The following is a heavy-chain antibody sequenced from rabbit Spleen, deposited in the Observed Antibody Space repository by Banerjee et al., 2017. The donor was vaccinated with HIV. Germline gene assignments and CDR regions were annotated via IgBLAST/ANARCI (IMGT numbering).Heavy chain of an antibody. Sequence: QEQLVESGGGLVKPEGSLTLTCKASGVSFSDKDVMCWVRQAPGKGLEWIACINMVTGKSVYASWAKGRLIMSRTSSTKVTLQMTSLTVADTATYFCARDTGTSFSSYGMDLWGPGTLVTVS. J-gene: IGHJ6*01. V-gene: IGHV1S45*01. CDR2: INMVTGKS. CDR3: ARDTGTSFSSYGMDL. D-gene: IGHD8-1*01. CDR1: GVSFSDKDV.